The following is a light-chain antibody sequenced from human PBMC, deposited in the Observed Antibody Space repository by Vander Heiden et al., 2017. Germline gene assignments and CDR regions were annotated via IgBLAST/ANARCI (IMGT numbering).Light chain of an antibody. J-gene: IGKJ5*01. CDR2: GAS. V-gene: IGKV3-20*01. CDR1: QSVSSRY. CDR3: QQYGSSTIT. Sequence: EIVLTQSPGTLSLSPGERGTLSCRASQSVSSRYLALYQQKPEPGQAPRLLIYGASSRATGIPDRFSGSGSGTDFTLTINRLEPEDFAVYYCQQYGSSTITFGQGTRLEIK.